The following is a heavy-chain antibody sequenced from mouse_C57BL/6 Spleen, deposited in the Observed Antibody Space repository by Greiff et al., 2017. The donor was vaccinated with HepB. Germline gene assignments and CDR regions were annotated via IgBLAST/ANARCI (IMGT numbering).Heavy chain of an antibody. CDR3: ARSEVIATVVATRTDYAMDY. CDR2: INPNNGGT. D-gene: IGHD1-1*01. Sequence: VQLQQSGPELVKPGASVKIPCKASGYTFTDYNMDWVKQSHGKSLEWIGDINPNNGGTIYNQKFKGKATLTVDKSSSTAYMELRSLTSEDTAVYYCARSEVIATVVATRTDYAMDYWGQGTSVTVSS. CDR1: GYTFTDYN. V-gene: IGHV1-18*01. J-gene: IGHJ4*01.